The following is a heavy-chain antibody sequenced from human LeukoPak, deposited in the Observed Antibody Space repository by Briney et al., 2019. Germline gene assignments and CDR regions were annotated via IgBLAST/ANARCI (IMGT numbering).Heavy chain of an antibody. V-gene: IGHV4-4*07. Sequence: PSETLSLTCTVSGGSISSYYWSWIRQPVGKGLKWIGRIYTSGSTNYNPSLKGRVTISVDKSKNQFSLKLSSVTAADTAVYYCARGLGNYGYWGQGTLVTVSS. CDR1: GGSISSYY. D-gene: IGHD5-12*01. CDR2: IYTSGST. J-gene: IGHJ4*02. CDR3: ARGLGNYGY.